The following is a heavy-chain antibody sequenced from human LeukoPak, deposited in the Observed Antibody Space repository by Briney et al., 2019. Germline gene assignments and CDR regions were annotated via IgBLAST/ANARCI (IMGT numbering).Heavy chain of an antibody. CDR1: GFTFDDYA. J-gene: IGHJ4*02. D-gene: IGHD3-3*01. CDR3: AKDMSPYDFWSGAMEGYFDY. V-gene: IGHV3-9*01. Sequence: GRSLRLSCAASGFTFDDYAMHWVRQAPGKGLEWVSGISWNSGSIGYADSVKGRFTISRDNAKNSLYPQMNSLRAEDTALYYCAKDMSPYDFWSGAMEGYFDYWGQGTLVTVSS. CDR2: ISWNSGSI.